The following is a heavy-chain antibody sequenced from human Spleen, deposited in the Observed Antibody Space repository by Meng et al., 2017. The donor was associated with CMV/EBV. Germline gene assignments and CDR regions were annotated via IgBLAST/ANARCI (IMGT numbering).Heavy chain of an antibody. J-gene: IGHJ4*02. D-gene: IGHD2-2*01. Sequence: SVKVSCKASGYTFTSYYVNWVRQAPGEGLEWMGRLIPLLGIANYAQKFQGRVTIIADKSTSTAYMELSSLRSEDTAVYYCARDRCTSTSCYGRLDYWGQGTLVTVSS. CDR3: ARDRCTSTSCYGRLDY. CDR1: GYTFTSYY. CDR2: LIPLLGIA. V-gene: IGHV1-69*10.